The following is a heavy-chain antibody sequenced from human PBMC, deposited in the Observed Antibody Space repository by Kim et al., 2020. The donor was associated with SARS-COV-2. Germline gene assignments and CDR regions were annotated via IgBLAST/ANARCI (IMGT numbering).Heavy chain of an antibody. CDR3: VQDQKWYYWNFDY. CDR2: ISYDGGSK. V-gene: IGHV3-30*18. J-gene: IGHJ4*02. D-gene: IGHD3-16*01. CDR1: GFTFSHSA. Sequence: GGSLRLSCAASGFTFSHSAMHWVRQAPGKGLEWVAVISYDGGSKFYANSVKGRFTISRDNSKNTLYLQMKSLRAEDTAIYYCVQDQKWYYWNFDYCGQG.